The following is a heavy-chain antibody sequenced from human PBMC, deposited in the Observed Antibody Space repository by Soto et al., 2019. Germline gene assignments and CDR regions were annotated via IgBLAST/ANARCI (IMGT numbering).Heavy chain of an antibody. J-gene: IGHJ6*02. D-gene: IGHD4-17*01. CDR2: IDPSDSYT. Sequence: PGESLKISCKGSGYSFTSYWISWVRQMPGKGLEWMGRIDPSDSYTNYSPSFQGHVTISADKSISTAYLQWSSLKASDTAMYYCARRERFTTVTTFYYYGMDVWGQGTTVTVSS. CDR1: GYSFTSYW. CDR3: ARRERFTTVTTFYYYGMDV. V-gene: IGHV5-10-1*01.